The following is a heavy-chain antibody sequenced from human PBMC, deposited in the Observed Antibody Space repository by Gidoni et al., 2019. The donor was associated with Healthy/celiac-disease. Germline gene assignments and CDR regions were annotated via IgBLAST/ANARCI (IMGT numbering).Heavy chain of an antibody. D-gene: IGHD6-19*01. Sequence: EVQLLESGGGLVQPGGSLRLSCAASGFTFSSYAMSWVRQAPGKGLEWVPAISGSGGSTYYADSVKGRFTISRDNSKNTLYLQMNSLRAEDTAVYYCAKDPTAGYSSGWYGMGAFDIWGQGTMVTVSS. V-gene: IGHV3-23*01. CDR1: GFTFSSYA. CDR3: AKDPTAGYSSGWYGMGAFDI. J-gene: IGHJ3*02. CDR2: ISGSGGST.